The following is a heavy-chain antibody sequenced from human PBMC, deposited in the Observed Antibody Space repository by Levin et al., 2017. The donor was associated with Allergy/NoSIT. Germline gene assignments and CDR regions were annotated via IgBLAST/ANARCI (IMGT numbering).Heavy chain of an antibody. J-gene: IGHJ5*02. CDR2: ISYDGSNK. V-gene: IGHV3-30*18. D-gene: IGHD4-17*01. CDR3: ANSPLPSRGVTTVTGWFDP. Sequence: GESLKISCAASGFTFSTYGMHWVRQTPGKALEWVAVISYDGSNKYYADSVKGRFTISRDNSKNTLYLQMNSLRVEDTAVYYCANSPLPSRGVTTVTGWFDPWGQGTLVTVSS. CDR1: GFTFSTYG.